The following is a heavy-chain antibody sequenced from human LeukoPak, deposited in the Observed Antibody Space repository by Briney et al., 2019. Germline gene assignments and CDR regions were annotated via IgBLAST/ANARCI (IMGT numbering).Heavy chain of an antibody. J-gene: IGHJ4*02. CDR3: ARGSMHVYHLYTDY. Sequence: GSLRLSCAASGFHYSNYWVSWVRQASGPGPEVVASIKQDGSERYYVDSVKGRFTISRDNAKNSLFLQLSSLRVEDTAVYYCARGSMHVYHLYTDYWGQGTLVTVSS. D-gene: IGHD3-16*01. CDR1: GFHYSNYW. V-gene: IGHV3-7*02. CDR2: IKQDGSER.